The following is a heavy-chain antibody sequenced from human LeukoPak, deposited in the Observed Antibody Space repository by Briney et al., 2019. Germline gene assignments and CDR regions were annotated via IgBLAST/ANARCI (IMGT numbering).Heavy chain of an antibody. V-gene: IGHV4-30-4*01. J-gene: IGHJ3*02. CDR3: ARDLNSSSWPRAGRNAFDI. CDR2: IYYSGST. Sequence: PSETLSLTCTVSGGSISSGDYYWSWIRQPPGKGLEWIGYIYYSGSTYYNPSLKSRVTISVDTSKNQFSLKLSSVTAADTAVYYCARDLNSSSWPRAGRNAFDIWGQGTMVTVSS. D-gene: IGHD6-13*01. CDR1: GGSISSGDYY.